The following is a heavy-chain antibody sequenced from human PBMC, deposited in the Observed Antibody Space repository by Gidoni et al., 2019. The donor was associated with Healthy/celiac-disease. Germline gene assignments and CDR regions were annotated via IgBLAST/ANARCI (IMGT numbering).Heavy chain of an antibody. CDR2: ISSSSSTI. J-gene: IGHJ4*02. CDR3: ARDKSGSYHSGDFDY. V-gene: IGHV3-48*04. Sequence: EVQLVESGGGLVQPGGSLRLSCAASGFTFSSYSMNWVRQAPGKGLEWVSYISSSSSTIYYADSVKGRFTISRDNAKNSLYLQMNSLRAEDTAVYYCARDKSGSYHSGDFDYWGQGTLVTVSS. CDR1: GFTFSSYS. D-gene: IGHD1-26*01.